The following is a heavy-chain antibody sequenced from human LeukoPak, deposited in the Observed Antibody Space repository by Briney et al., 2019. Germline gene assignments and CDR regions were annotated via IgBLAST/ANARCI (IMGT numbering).Heavy chain of an antibody. CDR2: ISGSGGST. J-gene: IGHJ4*02. D-gene: IGHD1-1*01. V-gene: IGHV3-23*01. Sequence: GGSLRLSCAASGFTFSTYVMSWVRHAPGKGLEWVSAISGSGGSTYYAASVKGRFTISRDNSKNTLYLQMNSLGADDTAVYYCAKGNWRYFDYWGQGTLVTVSS. CDR1: GFTFSTYV. CDR3: AKGNWRYFDY.